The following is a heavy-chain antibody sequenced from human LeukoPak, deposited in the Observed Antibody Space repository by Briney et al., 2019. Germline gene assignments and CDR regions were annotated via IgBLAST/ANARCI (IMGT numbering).Heavy chain of an antibody. Sequence: GGSLRLSCAASGFTVSSNYMSWVRQAPGKGLEWVSVIYSGGSTYYADSVKGRFTISRDNSKNTLYLQMNSLRAEDTAVYYCARVPPSRAHIAAAGKIGMDVWGQGTTVTVSS. CDR1: GFTVSSNY. CDR3: ARVPPSRAHIAAAGKIGMDV. J-gene: IGHJ6*02. D-gene: IGHD6-13*01. CDR2: IYSGGST. V-gene: IGHV3-66*01.